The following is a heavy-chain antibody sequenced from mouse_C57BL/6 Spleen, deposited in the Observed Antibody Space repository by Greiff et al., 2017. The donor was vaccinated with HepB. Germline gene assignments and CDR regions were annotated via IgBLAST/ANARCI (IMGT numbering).Heavy chain of an antibody. CDR1: GYTFTSYD. J-gene: IGHJ1*03. CDR3: ARLDWDGDFDV. Sequence: QVQLKESGPELVKPGASVKLSCKASGYTFTSYDINWVKQRPGQGLEWIGWIYPRDGSTKYNEKFKGKATLTVDTSSSTAYMELHSLTSEDSAVYFCARLDWDGDFDVWGTGTTVTVSS. CDR2: IYPRDGST. D-gene: IGHD4-1*01. V-gene: IGHV1-85*01.